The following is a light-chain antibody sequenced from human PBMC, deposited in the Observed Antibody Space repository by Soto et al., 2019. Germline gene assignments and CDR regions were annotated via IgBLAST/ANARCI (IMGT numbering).Light chain of an antibody. V-gene: IGKV1-39*01. CDR1: QTISTY. CDR3: QQSHGIPYT. J-gene: IGKJ2*01. Sequence: DIQMTQSPSSLSASVGDRVTITCRASQTISTYLNWYQQKPGKAPKLLIYAASTLQSGVPSRCSGSGSGTDFTLTINSLQPEDFATYYCQQSHGIPYTFGQGTKLESK. CDR2: AAS.